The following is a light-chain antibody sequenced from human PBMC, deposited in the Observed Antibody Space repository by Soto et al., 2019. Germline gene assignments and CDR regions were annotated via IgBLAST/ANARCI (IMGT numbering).Light chain of an antibody. CDR3: QQYNSYST. V-gene: IGKV1-5*01. J-gene: IGKJ1*01. CDR2: DAS. Sequence: QMTQSPSYLSASVLDRFTMTCRASQNIDSYLNWYQQRPGKAPKLLIHDASSLESGVPSRFSGSGSGTEFTLTISSLQPDDFATYYCQQYNSYSTFGQGTKVDIK. CDR1: QNIDSY.